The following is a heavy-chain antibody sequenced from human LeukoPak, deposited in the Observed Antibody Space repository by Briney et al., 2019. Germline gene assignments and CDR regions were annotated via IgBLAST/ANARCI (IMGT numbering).Heavy chain of an antibody. Sequence: ASVKVSCKASGYTFTGYYIHGVRQAPGQGLEWMGWINPHSGGTNYAQKFQGGVTMTRDTSITTADMELSSLRSDDTAVYYCARDVGEYCSSTNCYASHYWGQGTLVTVSS. CDR1: GYTFTGYY. J-gene: IGHJ4*02. CDR3: ARDVGEYCSSTNCYASHY. D-gene: IGHD2-2*01. CDR2: INPHSGGT. V-gene: IGHV1-2*02.